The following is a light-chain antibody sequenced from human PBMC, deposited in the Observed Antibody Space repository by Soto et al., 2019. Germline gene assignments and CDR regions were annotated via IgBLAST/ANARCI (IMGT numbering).Light chain of an antibody. V-gene: IGLV1-40*01. CDR3: QSYDRSLSALV. J-gene: IGLJ2*01. CDR2: ANS. Sequence: QSVLTQPPSVSGAPGQRVTISCTGSSSNIGASYDVNWYQQLPGTAPKLLLYANSNRPSGVPDRVSGTKSGTSASLAITGLQAEDEADYYCQSYDRSLSALVFGGGTKLTVL. CDR1: SSNIGASYD.